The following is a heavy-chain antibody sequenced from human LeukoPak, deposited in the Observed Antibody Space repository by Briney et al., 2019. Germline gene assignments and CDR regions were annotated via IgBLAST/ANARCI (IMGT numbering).Heavy chain of an antibody. J-gene: IGHJ4*02. D-gene: IGHD2-2*01. CDR2: IYYSGST. CDR3: AREGGYCSSTSCSNFDY. CDR1: GGSISSGGYY. V-gene: IGHV4-31*03. Sequence: SETLSLTCTVSGGSISSGGYYWSWIRQHPGKGLEWIGYIYYSGSTYYNPSLKSRVTISVDTSKNQFSLKLSSVTAADTAVYYCAREGGYCSSTSCSNFDYWGQGTLVTVSS.